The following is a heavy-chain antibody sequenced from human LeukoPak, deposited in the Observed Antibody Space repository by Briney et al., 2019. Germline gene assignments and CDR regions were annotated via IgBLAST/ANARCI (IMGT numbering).Heavy chain of an antibody. J-gene: IGHJ6*03. CDR1: GFIFSNYA. CDR3: AREASKYYYDSSGYGPYYYYYMDV. V-gene: IGHV3-23*01. D-gene: IGHD3-22*01. Sequence: GGSLRLSCAASGFIFSNYAMSWVRQAPGRGLEWVSGISGSGGTTYYADSVKGRFTLSRDNTKNTLYLQMNSLRAEDTAVYYCAREASKYYYDSSGYGPYYYYYMDVWGKGTTVTVSS. CDR2: ISGSGGTT.